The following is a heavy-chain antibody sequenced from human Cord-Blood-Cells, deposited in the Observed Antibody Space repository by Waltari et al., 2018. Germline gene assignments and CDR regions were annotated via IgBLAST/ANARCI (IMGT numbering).Heavy chain of an antibody. CDR2: IYPGDSDT. D-gene: IGHD2-2*02. Sequence: EVQLVQSGAEVKKPGESLKISCTGSGYSFTSYWIGWVRQMPGKGLEWMGIIYPGDSDTRYSPSFQVQVTISADKSISTAMYYCARHGGMYQLLYSYAFDIWGQGTMVTVSS. CDR1: GYSFTSYW. J-gene: IGHJ3*02. CDR3: AFDI. V-gene: IGHV5-51*01.